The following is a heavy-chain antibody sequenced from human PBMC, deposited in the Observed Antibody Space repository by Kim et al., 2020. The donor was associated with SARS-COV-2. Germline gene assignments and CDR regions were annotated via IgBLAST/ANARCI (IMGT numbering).Heavy chain of an antibody. CDR2: INPSGGST. Sequence: ASVKVSCKASGYTFTSYYMHWVRQAPGQGLEWMGIINPSGGSTSYAQKFQGRVTMTRGTSTSTVYMELSSLRSEDTAVYYCARDPGGIVVVPAAITSSVTPYNRYYMDVWGKGTTVTVSS. CDR3: ARDPGGIVVVPAAITSSVTPYNRYYMDV. J-gene: IGHJ6*03. D-gene: IGHD2-2*01. CDR1: GYTFTSYY. V-gene: IGHV1-46*01.